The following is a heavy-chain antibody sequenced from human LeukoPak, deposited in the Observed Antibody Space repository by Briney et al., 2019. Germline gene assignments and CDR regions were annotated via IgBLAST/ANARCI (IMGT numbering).Heavy chain of an antibody. Sequence: SETLSLTCTVSGGSISSYYWSWLRQPAGKGLEWIGRIYTSGSTNYNPSLTSRVTMSVDTSKNQFSLKLSSVTAADTAVYYCARAVEYYDSSGYYYYFDYWGQGTLVTVSS. CDR1: GGSISSYY. CDR3: ARAVEYYDSSGYYYYFDY. CDR2: IYTSGST. J-gene: IGHJ4*02. D-gene: IGHD3-22*01. V-gene: IGHV4-4*07.